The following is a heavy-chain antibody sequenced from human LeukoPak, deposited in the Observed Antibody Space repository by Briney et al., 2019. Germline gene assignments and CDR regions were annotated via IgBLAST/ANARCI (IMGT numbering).Heavy chain of an antibody. CDR3: ARMDLITMIEVYYYYGMDV. CDR2: MNPNSGNT. V-gene: IGHV1-8*01. Sequence: ASVKVSCKASGYTFPSYDINWVRQATGQGLEWRGWMNPNSGNTGYAQKFQGRVTMTRNTSISTAYMELSSLRSEDTAVYYCARMDLITMIEVYYYYGMDVWGQGTTVTVSS. D-gene: IGHD3-22*01. CDR1: GYTFPSYD. J-gene: IGHJ6*02.